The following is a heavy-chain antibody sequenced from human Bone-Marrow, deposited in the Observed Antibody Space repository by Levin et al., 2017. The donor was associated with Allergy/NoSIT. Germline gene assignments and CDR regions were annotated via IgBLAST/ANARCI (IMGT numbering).Heavy chain of an antibody. J-gene: IGHJ4*02. CDR3: VREDMLGIYND. D-gene: IGHD5-12*01. CDR1: GFTFSGDG. Sequence: PGESLKISCEASGFTFSGDGMSWVRQAPGKGLEWVSYISSLSTYIQYADSVKGRFTVSRDNARNSLFLQMNTLREEDTAVYFCVREDMLGIYNDWGRGTLATVSS. V-gene: IGHV3-21*01. CDR2: ISSLSTYI.